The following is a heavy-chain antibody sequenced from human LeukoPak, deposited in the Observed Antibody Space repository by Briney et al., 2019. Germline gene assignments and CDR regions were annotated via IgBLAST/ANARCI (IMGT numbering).Heavy chain of an antibody. CDR2: IRYDGSNK. D-gene: IGHD3-22*01. J-gene: IGHJ4*02. CDR3: AKGPYYYDSSGYSIY. V-gene: IGHV3-30*02. Sequence: GGSLRLSCAASGFTFSSYGMHWVRQAPGKGLEWVAFIRYDGSNKYYADSVKGRFTISRDNSKNTLYLQMNSLRAEDTAVYYCAKGPYYYDSSGYSIYWGQGTLVTVSS. CDR1: GFTFSSYG.